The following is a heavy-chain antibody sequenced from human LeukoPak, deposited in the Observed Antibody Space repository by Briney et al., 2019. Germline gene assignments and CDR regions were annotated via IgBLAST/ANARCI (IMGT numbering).Heavy chain of an antibody. CDR1: GGSISSYH. Sequence: SETLSLTCTVSGGSISSYHWSWIRQPPGKGLEWIGYIYYSGRTNYNPSLKSRVTISVDTSKNQFSLKLSSVTAADTAVYYCARSSSSWAKWFDPWGQGTLVTVSS. CDR2: IYYSGRT. V-gene: IGHV4-59*01. D-gene: IGHD6-13*01. CDR3: ARSSSSWAKWFDP. J-gene: IGHJ5*02.